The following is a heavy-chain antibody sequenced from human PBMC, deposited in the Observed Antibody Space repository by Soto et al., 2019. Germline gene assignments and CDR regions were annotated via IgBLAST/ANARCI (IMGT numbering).Heavy chain of an antibody. CDR3: ARGGVGVYNWNDVRAFYY. J-gene: IGHJ4*02. V-gene: IGHV4-34*01. Sequence: ETLSLTCAVYSGSFSGYYWSWIRQPPGKGLEWIGEINHSGSTNYNPSLKSRVTISVDTSKNQFSLKLSSVTAANTAVYYCARGGVGVYNWNDVRAFYYWGQGTLVTVSS. CDR1: SGSFSGYY. CDR2: INHSGST. D-gene: IGHD1-20*01.